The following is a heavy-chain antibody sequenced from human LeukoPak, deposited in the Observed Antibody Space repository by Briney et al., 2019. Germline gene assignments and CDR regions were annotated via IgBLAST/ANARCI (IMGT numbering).Heavy chain of an antibody. J-gene: IGHJ4*02. V-gene: IGHV4-34*01. Sequence: SETLSLTCAVYGGSFSGYYWSWIRQPPGKGLEWIGEINHSGSTNYNPSLKSRVTISVDTSKNQFSLKLSSVTAADTAAYYCARGTIYRRNDYWGQGTLVTVSS. D-gene: IGHD1-14*01. CDR1: GGSFSGYY. CDR2: INHSGST. CDR3: ARGTIYRRNDY.